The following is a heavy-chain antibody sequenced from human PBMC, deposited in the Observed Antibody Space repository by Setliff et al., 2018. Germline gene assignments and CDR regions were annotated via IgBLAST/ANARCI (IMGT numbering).Heavy chain of an antibody. D-gene: IGHD6-19*01. J-gene: IGHJ4*02. CDR1: EYTFTSYY. Sequence: GASVKVSCKASEYTFTSYYMHWVRQAPGQGLEWMGIINPSGGSTSYAQKFQGRVTMTRDTSTSTVYMELSSLRSEDTAVYYCARGEGIVASSGWYPTSFDYWGQGTLVTVSS. CDR2: INPSGGST. V-gene: IGHV1-46*01. CDR3: ARGEGIVASSGWYPTSFDY.